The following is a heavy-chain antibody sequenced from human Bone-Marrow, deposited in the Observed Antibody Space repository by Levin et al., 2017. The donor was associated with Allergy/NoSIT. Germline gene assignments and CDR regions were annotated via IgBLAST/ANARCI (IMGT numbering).Heavy chain of an antibody. CDR2: IKTETDGGAR. Sequence: LSLTCAASGITFSNTWMSWVRQAPGKGLEWVGRIKTETDGGARDYATPVNGRFTISREDSKNMLFLQMDRLKTEDTAVYYCTTAHRYNIKWLSEYYFDYWGQGTLVTVSS. CDR1: GITFSNTW. D-gene: IGHD5-12*01. J-gene: IGHJ4*02. CDR3: TTAHRYNIKWLSEYYFDY. V-gene: IGHV3-15*01.